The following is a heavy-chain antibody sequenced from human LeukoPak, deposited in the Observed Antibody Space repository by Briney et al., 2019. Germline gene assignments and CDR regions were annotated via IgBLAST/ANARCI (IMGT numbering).Heavy chain of an antibody. D-gene: IGHD5-18*01. CDR3: ARDAYNYGGRTHPYYFDY. CDR1: GGSISSYY. V-gene: IGHV4-39*07. CDR2: IYYSGST. J-gene: IGHJ4*02. Sequence: SETLSLTCTVSGGSISSYYWGWIRQPPGKGLEWIGSIYYSGSTYYNPSLKSRVTISVDTSKNQFSLNLSSVTAADTAVYYCARDAYNYGGRTHPYYFDYWAQGTLVTVSS.